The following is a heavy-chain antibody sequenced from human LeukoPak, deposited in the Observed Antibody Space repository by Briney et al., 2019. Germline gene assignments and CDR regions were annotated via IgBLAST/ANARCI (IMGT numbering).Heavy chain of an antibody. Sequence: PSETLSLTCTVSGGSIITGSYYWSWLRQPAGKGLEWIGRVYSGGSTHYNPSLKSRVTISIDTSKNQFSLHLTSVTAADTATYYCARRSLTALSWFDPWGQGALVTVSS. CDR2: VYSGGST. D-gene: IGHD5-18*01. CDR1: GGSIITGSYY. J-gene: IGHJ5*02. CDR3: ARRSLTALSWFDP. V-gene: IGHV4-61*02.